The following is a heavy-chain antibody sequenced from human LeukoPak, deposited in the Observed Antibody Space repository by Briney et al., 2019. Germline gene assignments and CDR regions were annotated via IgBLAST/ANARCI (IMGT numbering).Heavy chain of an antibody. CDR2: IYYSGST. CDR1: GGSISSYY. J-gene: IGHJ6*03. V-gene: IGHV4-59*01. CDR3: ARAGRGSGWYGGQKASYYYYMDV. D-gene: IGHD6-19*01. Sequence: SETLSLTCTVSGGSISSYYWSWIRQPPGKGLEWIGYIYYSGSTNYNPSLKSRVTISVDTSKNQFSLKLSSVTAADTAVYYCARAGRGSGWYGGQKASYYYYMDVWGKGTTVTVSS.